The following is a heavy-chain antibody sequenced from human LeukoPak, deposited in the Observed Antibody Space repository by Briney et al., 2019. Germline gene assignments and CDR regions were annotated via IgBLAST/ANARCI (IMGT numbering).Heavy chain of an antibody. Sequence: GASVKVSCKASGYTFTGYYMHWVRQAPGQGLEWMGWMNPDSGNTGYAQKFQGRVTMTRNTSISTAYMELSSLRSEDTAVYYCARVISGSYTDAFDIWGQGTMVTVSS. V-gene: IGHV1-8*02. J-gene: IGHJ3*02. CDR1: GYTFTGYY. CDR3: ARVISGSYTDAFDI. CDR2: MNPDSGNT. D-gene: IGHD1-26*01.